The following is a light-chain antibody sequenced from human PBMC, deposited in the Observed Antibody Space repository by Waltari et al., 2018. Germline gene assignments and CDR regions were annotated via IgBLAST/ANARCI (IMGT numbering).Light chain of an antibody. V-gene: IGLV2-8*01. Sequence: QSALTQPPSASGSPGQSVTISCTGTSSDVGGYNYVSCYQHHPGKAPNPMIYEVSKRPSGVPARFSGSKSGNTASLTVSGLQAEDEADYYCSSYAGSNNLGVFGTGTKVTVL. CDR2: EVS. CDR3: SSYAGSNNLGV. CDR1: SSDVGGYNY. J-gene: IGLJ1*01.